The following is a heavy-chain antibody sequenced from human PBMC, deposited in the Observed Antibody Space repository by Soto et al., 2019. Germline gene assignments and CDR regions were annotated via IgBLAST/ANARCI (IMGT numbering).Heavy chain of an antibody. CDR1: GRSFSGYY. CDR3: AREGNLGRWIQPLDS. J-gene: IGHJ4*02. V-gene: IGHV4-34*01. CDR2: INHSGST. D-gene: IGHD2-2*03. Sequence: SGTLSLTCAVYGRSFSGYYWTWTRQPPGTGLEWIGEINHSGSTNYNPSLKSRVTMSVDTSKNHFSLKLISVTTADTAVYFCAREGNLGRWIQPLDSWGQGTLVTVSS.